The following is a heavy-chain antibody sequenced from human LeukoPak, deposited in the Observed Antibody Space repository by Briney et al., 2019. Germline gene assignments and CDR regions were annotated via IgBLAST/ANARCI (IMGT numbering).Heavy chain of an antibody. Sequence: GGSLILSCVVSGFTFSSFWMHWVRQAPGKGLVWVSRINSDGSSTTYADSVKGRFTISRDNAKNTLYLQMNSLRAEDTAVYYCARGAGYFDYWGQGALVTVPS. J-gene: IGHJ4*02. CDR2: INSDGSST. CDR1: GFTFSSFW. V-gene: IGHV3-74*01. CDR3: ARGAGYFDY.